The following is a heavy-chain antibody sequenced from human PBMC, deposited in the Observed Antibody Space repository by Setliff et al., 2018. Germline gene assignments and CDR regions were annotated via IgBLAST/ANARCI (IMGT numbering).Heavy chain of an antibody. CDR3: ARTGTYRYFGY. J-gene: IGHJ4*02. CDR1: GFSLSTRGVG. V-gene: IGHV4-39*01. Sequence: SGPTLVNPTPTPTMTCTVSGFSLSTRGVGVGWIRQPPGKGLGWIGRIYHGGDTYYNASLKSRLTISVDTSKNQFSLKRWSVTAADTAVYYCARTGTYRYFGYWEQGARGTV. D-gene: IGHD1-26*01. CDR2: IYHGGDT.